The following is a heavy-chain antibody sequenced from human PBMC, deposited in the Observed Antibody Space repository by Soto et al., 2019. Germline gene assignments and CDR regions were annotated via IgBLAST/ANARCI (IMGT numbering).Heavy chain of an antibody. Sequence: ETLSLTCTVSGGSISSNYWTWIRQPPGKGLEWIGYVYNSGSTNYNPSLKSRVTISEDTSKSQFSLKVNSMTAADTAVYYCARYRRGAVAGYTLDNWGQGILVTVSS. J-gene: IGHJ4*02. CDR3: ARYRRGAVAGYTLDN. CDR1: GGSISSNY. V-gene: IGHV4-59*01. CDR2: VYNSGST. D-gene: IGHD6-13*01.